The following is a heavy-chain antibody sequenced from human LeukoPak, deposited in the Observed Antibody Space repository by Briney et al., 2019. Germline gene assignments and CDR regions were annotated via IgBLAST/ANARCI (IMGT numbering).Heavy chain of an antibody. D-gene: IGHD3-3*01. V-gene: IGHV4-38-2*02. CDR2: IYHSGST. J-gene: IGHJ4*02. CDR1: GYSISSGYY. CDR3: AREWYYDLWSDY. Sequence: SETLSLTCAVSGYSISSGYYWGWIRQPPGKGLEWIGSIYHSGSTYYNPSLKSRVTISVDTSKNQFSLKLSSVTAADTAVYYCAREWYYDLWSDYWGQGTLVTVSS.